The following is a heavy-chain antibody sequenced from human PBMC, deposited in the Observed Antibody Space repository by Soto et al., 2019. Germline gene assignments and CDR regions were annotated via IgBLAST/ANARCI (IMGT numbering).Heavy chain of an antibody. CDR2: IYYSGSP. CDR3: ARAGPATLSDY. J-gene: IGHJ4*02. CDR1: GGSISNYY. V-gene: IGHV4-59*01. D-gene: IGHD2-15*01. Sequence: QVQLQESDPGLVKASETLSLTCTVSGGSISNYYCSWIRQPPGKGLEWIGYIYYSGSPNYNPSLKSRVTISVDTSKNQFSLKLRSVTAADTAVYYCARAGPATLSDYWGQGTLVTVSS.